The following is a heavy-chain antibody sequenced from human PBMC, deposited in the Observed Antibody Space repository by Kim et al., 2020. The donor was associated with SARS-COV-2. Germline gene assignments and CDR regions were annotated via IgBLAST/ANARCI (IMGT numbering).Heavy chain of an antibody. Sequence: GGSLRLSCAASGFTFSSYWMSWVRQAPGKGLEWVANIKQDGSEKYYVDSVKGRFTISRDNAKNSLYLQMNSLRAEDTAVYYCASFLSLLRYFDWPKPFDYWGQGTLVTVSS. V-gene: IGHV3-7*01. D-gene: IGHD3-9*01. CDR2: IKQDGSEK. CDR1: GFTFSSYW. CDR3: ASFLSLLRYFDWPKPFDY. J-gene: IGHJ4*02.